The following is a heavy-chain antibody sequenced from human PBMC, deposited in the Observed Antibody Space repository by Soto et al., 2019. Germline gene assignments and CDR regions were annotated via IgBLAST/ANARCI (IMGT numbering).Heavy chain of an antibody. Sequence: XGYLKLSCSAAGFTFSTYDMNWVRQAPGKGLDWLSYISSSSSTIYYADSVKGRFTISRDNAKNSLYLQMNGLRDEDTAVYYCAKYTSSNWYAGYGMDVWGQGPTVTVSS. D-gene: IGHD6-13*01. CDR2: ISSSSSTI. J-gene: IGHJ6*02. CDR3: AKYTSSNWYAGYGMDV. CDR1: GFTFSTYD. V-gene: IGHV3-48*02.